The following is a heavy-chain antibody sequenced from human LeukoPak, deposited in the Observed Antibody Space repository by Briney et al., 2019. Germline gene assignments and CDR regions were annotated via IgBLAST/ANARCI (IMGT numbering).Heavy chain of an antibody. V-gene: IGHV1-8*03. CDR2: VNPCTGDT. CDR1: GYTFSSYE. J-gene: IGHJ4*02. D-gene: IGHD6-19*01. CDR3: ARLRFSSSGSNFDY. Sequence: ASVKVSCKASGYTFSSYEIHWVRQASGQGPEWMGRVNPCTGDTNYGQKFQDRISITRDTSRRSSDMELNTLRSEDTAIYYCARLRFSSSGSNFDYWGQGTLVTVSS.